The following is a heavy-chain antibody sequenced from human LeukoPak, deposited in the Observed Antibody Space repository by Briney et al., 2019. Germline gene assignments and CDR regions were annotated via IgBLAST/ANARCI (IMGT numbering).Heavy chain of an antibody. CDR1: GFTFSSYE. D-gene: IGHD2-2*01. V-gene: IGHV3-48*03. Sequence: PGGSLRLSCAASGFTFSSYEMNWVRQAPGEGLEWVSYISRSGTTIYYADSVKGRFIISRDNSKNTLYLEMNSLRAEDTAVYYCAKDRRDCSTTSCYFEYWGQGALVTVSS. CDR3: AKDRRDCSTTSCYFEY. CDR2: ISRSGTTI. J-gene: IGHJ4*02.